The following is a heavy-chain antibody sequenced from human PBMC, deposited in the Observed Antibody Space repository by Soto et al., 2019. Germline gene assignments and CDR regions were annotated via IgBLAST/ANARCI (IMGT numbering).Heavy chain of an antibody. D-gene: IGHD3-3*01. Sequence: QVQLVQSGAEVKKPGASVKVSCKASGYTFTSYGISWVRQAPGQGLEWMGWISAYNGNTNYAQKLQGRVTMTTDTSTSTAYMELRSLSSDDTAVYYCARVLPNYDFWSGYYDPDYWGQGTLVTVSS. CDR1: GYTFTSYG. V-gene: IGHV1-18*01. CDR3: ARVLPNYDFWSGYYDPDY. J-gene: IGHJ4*02. CDR2: ISAYNGNT.